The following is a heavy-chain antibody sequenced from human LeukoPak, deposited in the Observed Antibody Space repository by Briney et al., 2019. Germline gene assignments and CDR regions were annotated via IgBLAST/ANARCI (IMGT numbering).Heavy chain of an antibody. CDR1: GFTFSSYS. D-gene: IGHD1-14*01. Sequence: KPGGSLRLSCAASGFTFSSYSMNWVRQAPGKGLEWVSSISSSSSYIYYADSVKGRFTISRDNAKNSLYLQMNSLRAEDTAVYYCARTESSITPIDYWGQGTLVTVSS. CDR2: ISSSSSYI. CDR3: ARTESSITPIDY. V-gene: IGHV3-21*01. J-gene: IGHJ4*02.